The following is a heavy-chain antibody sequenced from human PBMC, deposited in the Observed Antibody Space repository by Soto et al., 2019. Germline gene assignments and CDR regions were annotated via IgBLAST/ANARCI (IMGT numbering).Heavy chain of an antibody. CDR1: GGTFSSYA. D-gene: IGHD1-26*01. V-gene: IGHV1-69*12. Sequence: QVQLVQSGAEVKKPGSSVKVSCKASGGTFSSYAISWVRQAPGQGLEWMGGIIPIFGTANYAQKFQGRVTITADESPSTAYMELSSLRSEDTAVYYCARDQALGLWGRGQGFDPWGQGTLVTVSS. CDR3: ARDQALGLWGRGQGFDP. CDR2: IIPIFGTA. J-gene: IGHJ5*02.